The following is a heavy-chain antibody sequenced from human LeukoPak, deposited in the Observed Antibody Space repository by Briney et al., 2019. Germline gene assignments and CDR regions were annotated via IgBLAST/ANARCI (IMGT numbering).Heavy chain of an antibody. CDR1: GGSISSSSYY. CDR2: IYYSGST. Sequence: SETLSLTCTVSGGSISSSSYYWGWIRQPPGKGLEWVGSIYYSGSTYYNPSLKSRVTISVDTSKNQFSMELSSLTAADTAVYYCATSYDAKTAPYDLWGQGTLVTVSS. J-gene: IGHJ5*02. D-gene: IGHD3-3*01. V-gene: IGHV4-39*07. CDR3: ATSYDAKTAPYDL.